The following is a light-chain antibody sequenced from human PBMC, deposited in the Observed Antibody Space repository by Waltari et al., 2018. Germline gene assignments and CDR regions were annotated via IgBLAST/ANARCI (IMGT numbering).Light chain of an antibody. CDR2: LGS. CDR3: MQALQTPRM. CDR1: QSLLHSNGYNY. J-gene: IGKJ1*01. Sequence: DIVMTQSPLSLPVTPGEPASISCRSSQSLLHSNGYNYLDWYLQKPGQSPQLLIYLGSNRASGVPDRFRGSGSGTDFTLKISRVEAEDVGVYYCMQALQTPRMFGQGTKVEIK. V-gene: IGKV2-28*01.